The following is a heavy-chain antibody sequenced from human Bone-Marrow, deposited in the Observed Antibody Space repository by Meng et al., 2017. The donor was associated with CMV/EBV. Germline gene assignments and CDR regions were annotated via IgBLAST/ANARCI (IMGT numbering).Heavy chain of an antibody. D-gene: IGHD6-19*01. J-gene: IGHJ4*02. CDR3: ARPRVAGTAHFDS. CDR1: GYTFTGYY. Sequence: ASVKVSCKASGYTFTGYYIHWVRQAPRQGLEWMGWVNTNSGGTNYAQKFQGRVTMTRDTSISTAYMELNRLTSDDTAVYYCARPRVAGTAHFDSWGQGTQVTVSS. V-gene: IGHV1-2*02. CDR2: VNTNSGGT.